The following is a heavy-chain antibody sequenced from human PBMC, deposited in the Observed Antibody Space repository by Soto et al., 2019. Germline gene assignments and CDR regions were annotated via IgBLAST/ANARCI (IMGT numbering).Heavy chain of an antibody. J-gene: IGHJ4*02. V-gene: IGHV4-59*01. Sequence: SETLSLTCTVSGGSISSYYWSWIRQPPGKGLEWIGYIYYSGSTNYNPSLKSRVTISVDTSKNQFSLKLSSVTAADTAVYYWARWGPYSSSHFDYWGQGTLVTVSS. CDR3: ARWGPYSSSHFDY. CDR1: GGSISSYY. D-gene: IGHD6-6*01. CDR2: IYYSGST.